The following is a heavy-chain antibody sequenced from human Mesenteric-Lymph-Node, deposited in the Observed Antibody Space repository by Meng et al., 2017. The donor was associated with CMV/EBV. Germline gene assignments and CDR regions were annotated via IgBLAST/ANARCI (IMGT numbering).Heavy chain of an antibody. V-gene: IGHV2-5*01. Sequence: FPRFSPTTSGVGVGWIRQPPEKALEWLAIIFWNDDKRYNPSLENRLTITKDTSKNQVALTMTNMDPVDTATYYCTHVGRYSNTWSRDYWGQGTLVTVSS. D-gene: IGHD5-12*01. CDR3: THVGRYSNTWSRDY. J-gene: IGHJ4*02. CDR1: RFSPTTSGVG. CDR2: IFWNDDK.